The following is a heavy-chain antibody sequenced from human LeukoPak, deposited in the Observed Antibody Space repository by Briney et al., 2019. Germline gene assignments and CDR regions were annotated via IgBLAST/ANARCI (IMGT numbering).Heavy chain of an antibody. V-gene: IGHV4-30-4*01. CDR3: AREGGLHGDYSYWYFDL. CDR2: IYYSGST. CDR1: GGSISSGDYY. J-gene: IGHJ2*01. Sequence: SQTLSLTCTVSGGSISSGDYYWSWIRQPPGKGLEWIGYIYYSGSTYYNPSLKSRVTISVDTSKNQFSLKLSSVTAADTAVYHCAREGGLHGDYSYWYFDLWGRGPLVTVSS. D-gene: IGHD4-17*01.